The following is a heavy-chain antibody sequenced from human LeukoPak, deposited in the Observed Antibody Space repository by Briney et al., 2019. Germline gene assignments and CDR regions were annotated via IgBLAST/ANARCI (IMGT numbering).Heavy chain of an antibody. CDR2: ISYDGSNK. J-gene: IGHJ4*02. Sequence: GGSLRLSCAASGFTFSSYGMRWVRQAPGKGLEWVAVISYDGSNKYYADSVKGRFTISRDNSKNTLYLQMNSLRAEDTAVYYCATTTVTSGFDYWGQGTLVTVSS. D-gene: IGHD4-17*01. CDR3: ATTTVTSGFDY. V-gene: IGHV3-30*03. CDR1: GFTFSSYG.